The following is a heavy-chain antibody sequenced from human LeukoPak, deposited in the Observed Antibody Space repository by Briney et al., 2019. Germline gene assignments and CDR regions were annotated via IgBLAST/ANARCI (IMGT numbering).Heavy chain of an antibody. CDR1: GGTFSSYA. V-gene: IGHV1-69*05. D-gene: IGHD2-8*01. J-gene: IGHJ6*03. Sequence: SVKVSRKASGGTFSSYAISWVRQAPGQGLEWMGGIIPIFGTANYAQKFQGRVTITTDESTSTAYMELSSLRSEDTAVYYCARGVSECTNGVCYTGYYYYYMDVWGKGTTVTVSS. CDR2: IIPIFGTA. CDR3: ARGVSECTNGVCYTGYYYYYMDV.